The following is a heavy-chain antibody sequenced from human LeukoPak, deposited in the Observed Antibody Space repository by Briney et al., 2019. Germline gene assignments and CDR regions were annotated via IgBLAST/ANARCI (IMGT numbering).Heavy chain of an antibody. CDR3: ARQGSGYDSSGYRDY. CDR2: IRGSVSTT. V-gene: IGHV3-23*01. CDR1: GFTFNDYA. J-gene: IGHJ4*02. Sequence: GGSLRLSCAASGFTFNDYAMSWVRQAPGKGLEWVSTIRGSVSTTYYADSVKGRFTISRDNSKNTLYLQVNTLRAEDTAIYYCARQGSGYDSSGYRDYWGQGTLVTVSS. D-gene: IGHD3-22*01.